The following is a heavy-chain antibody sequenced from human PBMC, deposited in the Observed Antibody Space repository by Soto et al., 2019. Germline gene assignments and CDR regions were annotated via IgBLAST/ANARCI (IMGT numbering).Heavy chain of an antibody. D-gene: IGHD1-26*01. V-gene: IGHV2-5*02. CDR2: IYWDDDK. Sequence: QITLKESGPTLVKPTQTLTLTCTFSGFSLSTSGVGVGWIRQPPGKALEWLALIYWDDDKRYSPSLKSRLTITKATSTTQVALTMTSMDPVDTATYYFAHSKWTGPIDYWGQGSLVTVSS. J-gene: IGHJ4*02. CDR1: GFSLSTSGVG. CDR3: AHSKWTGPIDY.